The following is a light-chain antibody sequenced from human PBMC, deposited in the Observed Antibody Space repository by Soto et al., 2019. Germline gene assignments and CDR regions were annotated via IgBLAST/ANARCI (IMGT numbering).Light chain of an antibody. CDR3: QQLNSYPLT. CDR2: AAS. CDR1: QGISSY. J-gene: IGKJ5*01. V-gene: IGKV1-9*01. Sequence: DIQLTQSPSFLSASVGDRVTITCRASQGISSYLAWYQQKPGKVPKLLIYAASTLQSGVPSRFSGSGSGTEFTLTISSMQPEDFANYYCQQLNSYPLTFGQGTRLEIK.